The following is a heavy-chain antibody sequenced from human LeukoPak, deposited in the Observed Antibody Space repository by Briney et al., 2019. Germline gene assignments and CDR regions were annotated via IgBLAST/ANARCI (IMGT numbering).Heavy chain of an antibody. D-gene: IGHD5-18*01. CDR1: GFTFSSYG. V-gene: IGHV3-30*02. Sequence: GGSLRLSWVAPGFTFSSYGMHWVRQAPGKGLEWVAFIWYDGSNKYYADSVKGRFTISRDNSKNTLYLQMNSLRAEDTAVYYCAKSYSYGYDYWGQGTLVTVSS. J-gene: IGHJ4*02. CDR3: AKSYSYGYDY. CDR2: IWYDGSNK.